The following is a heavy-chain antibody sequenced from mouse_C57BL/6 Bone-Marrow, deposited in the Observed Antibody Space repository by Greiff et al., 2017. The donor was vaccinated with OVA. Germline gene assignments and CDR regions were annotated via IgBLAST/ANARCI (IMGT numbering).Heavy chain of an antibody. D-gene: IGHD1-1*01. CDR3: ARDYGSSYPYAMDY. Sequence: EVMLVESGGGLVKPGGSLKLSCAASGFTFSSYAMSWVRQTPEKRLEWVATISDGGSYTYYPDNVKGRFTISRDKAKNNLYLQMSHLKSEDTAMYYCARDYGSSYPYAMDYWGQGTSVTVSS. CDR1: GFTFSSYA. CDR2: ISDGGSYT. J-gene: IGHJ4*01. V-gene: IGHV5-4*01.